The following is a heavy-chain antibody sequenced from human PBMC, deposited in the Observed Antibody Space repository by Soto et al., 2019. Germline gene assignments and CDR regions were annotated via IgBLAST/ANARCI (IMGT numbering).Heavy chain of an antibody. CDR1: GGSVSSCSYC. V-gene: IGHV4-61*01. CDR3: ARGVLLWFGDEWNWFDP. Sequence: SETLSLTCTVSGGSVSSCSYCLGCIRQRPGNGLELIGYIYYSGSTNYKPSLKSRVTISVDTSKNQFSLKLSSVTAADTAVYYCARGVLLWFGDEWNWFDPWGQGTLVTVSS. CDR2: IYYSGST. J-gene: IGHJ5*02. D-gene: IGHD3-10*01.